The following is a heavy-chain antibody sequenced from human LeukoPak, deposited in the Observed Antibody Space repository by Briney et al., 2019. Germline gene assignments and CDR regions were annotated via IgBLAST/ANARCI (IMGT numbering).Heavy chain of an antibody. V-gene: IGHV3-9*01. CDR2: ISWNSLNT. J-gene: IGHJ6*02. CDR3: AKDRSLGTECDFYDGMDV. CDR1: GFTFDDFA. Sequence: GGSLRLSCGASGFTFDDFAMHWVRQVPGKGLEWVSSISWNSLNTAYADSVGGRFTISRDNPKNSLYLQMNSLRAEDTALYYCAKDRSLGTECDFYDGMDVWGQGTTVTVSS. D-gene: IGHD7-27*01.